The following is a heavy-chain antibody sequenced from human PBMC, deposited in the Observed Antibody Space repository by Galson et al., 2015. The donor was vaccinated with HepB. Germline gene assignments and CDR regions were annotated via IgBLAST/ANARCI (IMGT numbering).Heavy chain of an antibody. CDR3: ARADCSGGTCPFDY. CDR1: GYTFTTYG. D-gene: IGHD2-15*01. V-gene: IGHV1-18*04. CDR2: ISTYNANT. Sequence: SVKVSCKASGYTFTTYGISWVRQAPGQGLEWMGWISTYNANTNYAQKLQSRVTMTTDTSSSTAYMELRSLRSDDTAVYYCARADCSGGTCPFDYWGQGTLVTVSS. J-gene: IGHJ4*02.